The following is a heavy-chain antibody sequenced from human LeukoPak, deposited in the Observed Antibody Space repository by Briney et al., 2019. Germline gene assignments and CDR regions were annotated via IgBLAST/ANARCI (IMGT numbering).Heavy chain of an antibody. J-gene: IGHJ4*02. D-gene: IGHD1-26*01. CDR3: ARGRTGSYYAADY. V-gene: IGHV4-59*13. CDR2: VHYSGST. CDR1: GGSISSYY. Sequence: SETLSLTCTVSGGSISSYYWSWVRQPPGRGWEGFGYVHYSGSTKYNPSLKSRVTISVDTSKNQFSLKLSSVTAADTAVYYCARGRTGSYYAADYWGQGTLVTVSS.